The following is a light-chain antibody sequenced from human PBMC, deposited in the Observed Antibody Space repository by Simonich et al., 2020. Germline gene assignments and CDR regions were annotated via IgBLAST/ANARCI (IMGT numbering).Light chain of an antibody. J-gene: IGLJ3*02. CDR1: SGSIASNY. V-gene: IGLV6-57*03. CDR3: QSYDSSIWV. Sequence: NFMLTQPHSVSESPGKTVTISCTRSSGSIASNYVQWYQQRPGRAPTTVIYEDNQRPSGVPDRFSGSIDSSSNSASITISGLKAEDEAYYYCQSYDSSIWVFGGGTKLTVL. CDR2: EDN.